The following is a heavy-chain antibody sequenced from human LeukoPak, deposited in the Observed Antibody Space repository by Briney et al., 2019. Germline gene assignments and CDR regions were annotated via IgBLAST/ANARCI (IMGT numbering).Heavy chain of an antibody. CDR2: IRSKAYGGTT. V-gene: IGHV3-49*04. D-gene: IGHD2-21*02. CDR3: TRDFSYCGGDCSTIDY. Sequence: GRSLRLSCTASGFTFGDYAMSWVRQAPGKGLEWVGFIRSKAYGGTTEYAASVKGRFTISRDDSKSIAYLQMNSLKTEDTAVYYCTRDFSYCGGDCSTIDYWGQGTLVTVSS. CDR1: GFTFGDYA. J-gene: IGHJ4*02.